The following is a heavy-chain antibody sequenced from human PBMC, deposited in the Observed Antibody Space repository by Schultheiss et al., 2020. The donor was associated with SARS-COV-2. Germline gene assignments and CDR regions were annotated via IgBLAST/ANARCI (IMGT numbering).Heavy chain of an antibody. CDR3: ARARSSWYDY. CDR1: GGSISSYY. Sequence: SQTLSLTCTVSGGSISSYYWSWIRQPPGKGLEWIGEINHSGSTNYNPSLKSRVTISVDTSKNQFSLKLSSVTAADTAVYYCARARSSWYDYWGQGTLVTVSS. CDR2: INHSGST. V-gene: IGHV4-34*01. D-gene: IGHD6-13*01. J-gene: IGHJ4*02.